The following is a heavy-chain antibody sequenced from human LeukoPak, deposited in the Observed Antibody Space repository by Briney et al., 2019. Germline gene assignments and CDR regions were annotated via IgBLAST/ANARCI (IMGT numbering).Heavy chain of an antibody. J-gene: IGHJ6*02. CDR1: GGSISSYY. Sequence: SETLSLTCTVSGGSISSYYWSWIRQPPGKGLEWIGDIYYSGSTNYNPSPKSRVTISVDTSKNQFSLKLSSVTAADTAVYYCAREERYSSSWGRYYYYGMDVWGQGTTVTVSS. D-gene: IGHD6-13*01. CDR2: IYYSGST. V-gene: IGHV4-59*12. CDR3: AREERYSSSWGRYYYYGMDV.